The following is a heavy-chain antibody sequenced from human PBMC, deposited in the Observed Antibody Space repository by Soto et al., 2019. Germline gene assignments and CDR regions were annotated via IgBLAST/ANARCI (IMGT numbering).Heavy chain of an antibody. J-gene: IGHJ4*02. D-gene: IGHD3-10*01. V-gene: IGHV1-18*01. CDR3: ARGGLFGSGSYHIDY. CDR2: ISANNGNT. Sequence: ASVKLSCKASGYTFTSYGISWVRQAPGQGLEWMGWISANNGNTGYAQKLQGRVTMTRNTSITTAYMELSSLRSDDTAVYYCARGGLFGSGSYHIDYWGQGTLVTVSS. CDR1: GYTFTSYG.